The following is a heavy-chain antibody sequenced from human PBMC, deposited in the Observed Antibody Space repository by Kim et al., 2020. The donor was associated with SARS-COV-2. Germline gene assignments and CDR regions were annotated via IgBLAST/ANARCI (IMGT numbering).Heavy chain of an antibody. V-gene: IGHV3-74*01. Sequence: GGSLRLSCAASGFTFSDYGMHWVRQAPGKGLVWVSRINSDGSSTTYADSVKGRFTISRDNAKNTLFLQMNSLRAEDAAVYYCARDGNGLGVWGQGTTVTVSS. CDR2: INSDGSST. CDR3: ARDGNGLGV. CDR1: GFTFSDYG. J-gene: IGHJ6*02.